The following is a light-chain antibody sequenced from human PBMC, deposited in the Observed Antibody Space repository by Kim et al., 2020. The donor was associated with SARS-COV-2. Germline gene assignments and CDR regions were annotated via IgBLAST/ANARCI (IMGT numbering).Light chain of an antibody. CDR2: GAS. J-gene: IGKJ4*01. CDR3: QQYNNWPPLT. Sequence: SPGERATRSCRASQSVSSNLAWYQQKPGQAPRRLIYGASTRATGIPARFSGSGSGTEFTLTISSLQSEDFAVYYCQQYNNWPPLTFGGGTKVDIK. V-gene: IGKV3-15*01. CDR1: QSVSSN.